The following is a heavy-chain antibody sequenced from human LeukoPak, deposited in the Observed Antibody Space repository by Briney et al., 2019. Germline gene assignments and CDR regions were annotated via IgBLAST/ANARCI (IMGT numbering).Heavy chain of an antibody. Sequence: GGSLRLSCAASGFTFSSNWMHWVRQAPGKGLVWVSRINEDGSTTNYADSVKGRSTIFRDNAKNTLYLQMNSLRAEGTAVYYCVRDLGGRSGHWGQGTLVTVSS. CDR1: GFTFSSNW. V-gene: IGHV3-74*01. D-gene: IGHD1-26*01. CDR3: VRDLGGRSGH. J-gene: IGHJ4*02. CDR2: INEDGSTT.